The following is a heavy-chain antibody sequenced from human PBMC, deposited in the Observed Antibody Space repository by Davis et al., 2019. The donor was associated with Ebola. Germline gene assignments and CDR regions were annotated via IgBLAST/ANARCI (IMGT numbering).Heavy chain of an antibody. J-gene: IGHJ6*04. CDR3: AGDPEINYYYGMDV. CDR2: MSSGSTYI. Sequence: PGGSLRLSCAASGFTFSSYTMNWVRQAPGKGLEWVSSMSSGSTYIYYADSMKGRFTISRDNAKNSLYLQMNSLRAEDTAVYYCAGDPEINYYYGMDVWGKGTTVTVSS. CDR1: GFTFSSYT. V-gene: IGHV3-21*01. D-gene: IGHD1-14*01.